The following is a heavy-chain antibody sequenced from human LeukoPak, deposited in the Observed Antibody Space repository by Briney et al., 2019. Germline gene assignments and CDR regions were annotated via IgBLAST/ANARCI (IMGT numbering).Heavy chain of an antibody. D-gene: IGHD6-19*01. V-gene: IGHV3-30*03. CDR3: AAGLVHESGY. J-gene: IGHJ4*02. CDR1: GFTFSTYG. CDR2: ISYDGSNK. Sequence: GGSLRLSCAASGFTFSTYGMHWVRQAPGKGLEWVAIISYDGSNKYYADSVKGRLTISRDNSKNTLYLQMNSLRAEDTAVYYCAAGLVHESGYWGQGTLVTVSS.